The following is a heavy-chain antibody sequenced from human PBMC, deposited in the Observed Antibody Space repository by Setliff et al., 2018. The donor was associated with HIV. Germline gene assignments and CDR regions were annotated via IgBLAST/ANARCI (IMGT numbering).Heavy chain of an antibody. CDR3: ARVPFTTGFDY. V-gene: IGHV4-4*09. CDR2: IHGGGST. J-gene: IGHJ4*02. D-gene: IGHD3-3*01. Sequence: SSETLSLTCTVSGGSMTSFYWGWIRQPPGKGLEWIGNIHGGGSTTYSPSLRSRVTISLDTSKHQFSLKLSSVTAADTAVFYCARVPFTTGFDYWGQGILVTVSS. CDR1: GGSMTSFY.